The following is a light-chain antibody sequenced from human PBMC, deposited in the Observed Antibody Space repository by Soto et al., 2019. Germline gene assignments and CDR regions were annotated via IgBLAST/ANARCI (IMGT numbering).Light chain of an antibody. CDR3: QQFSSYPLT. J-gene: IGKJ4*01. Sequence: IVSTWSPETLYLAAGEKSTHFCSPSQSVSNNYLAWYQQKPGQAPRLLIYGASSRATGIPDRFSGSGSGKDFTLTISRLEPEDFAVYYCQQFSSYPLTLGGGTKVDIK. CDR1: QSVSNNY. CDR2: GAS. V-gene: IGKV3-20*01.